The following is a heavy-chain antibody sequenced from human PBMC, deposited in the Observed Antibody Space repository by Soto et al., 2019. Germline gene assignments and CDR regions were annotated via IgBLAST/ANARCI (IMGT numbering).Heavy chain of an antibody. CDR1: GYTFTSYG. CDR2: ISAYNGDT. J-gene: IGHJ4*02. CDR3: VRVPDGHIDFDS. V-gene: IGHV1-18*01. Sequence: QVQLVQSGAEVKEPGASVKIPCKASGYTFTSYGISWVRQAPGQGLEWMSWISAYNGDTNYAQKVQGRVTMTTDTSTSIAFMELRSLRVDDTAVYYCVRVPDGHIDFDSWGQGTLVTVSS.